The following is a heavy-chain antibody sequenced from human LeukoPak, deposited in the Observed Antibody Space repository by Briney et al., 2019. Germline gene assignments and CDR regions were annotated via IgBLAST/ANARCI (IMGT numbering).Heavy chain of an antibody. CDR2: IRSKAYGGTT. CDR3: TRGGPYYDFWSGYSPVDY. J-gene: IGHJ4*02. D-gene: IGHD3-3*01. V-gene: IGHV3-49*04. Sequence: GGSLRLSCAASGFAFSTYTMNWVRQAPGKGLEWVGFIRSKAYGGTTEYAASVKGRFTISRDDSKSIAYLQMNSLKTEDTAVYYCTRGGPYYDFWSGYSPVDYWGQGTLVTVSS. CDR1: GFAFSTYT.